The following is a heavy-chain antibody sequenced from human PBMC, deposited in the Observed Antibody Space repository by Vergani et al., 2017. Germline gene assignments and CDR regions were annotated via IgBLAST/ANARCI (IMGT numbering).Heavy chain of an antibody. Sequence: VQLLESGGGLVQPGGSLRLSCAASGFTFSSYAMSWVRQAPGKGLEWIGEIYHSGSTNYNPSLKSRVTISVDKSKNQFSLKLSSVTAADTAVYYCARGNDSSGFFDIWGQGTMVTVSS. D-gene: IGHD3-22*01. V-gene: IGHV4-4*02. J-gene: IGHJ3*02. CDR1: GFTFSSYAM. CDR2: IYHSGST. CDR3: ARGNDSSGFFDI.